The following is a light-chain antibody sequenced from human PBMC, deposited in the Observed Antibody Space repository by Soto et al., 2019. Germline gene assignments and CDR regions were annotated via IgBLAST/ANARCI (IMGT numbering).Light chain of an antibody. CDR2: DAS. CDR3: QQRRNWFT. CDR1: QSISIW. J-gene: IGKJ3*01. Sequence: DIQLTQSPSTLSASVRDRVTITCRASQSISIWLAWYQQKPGKAPKLLIYDASGLESGVPSRFSGSGSGTEFTLTISSLQPDDFAVYYCQQRRNWFTFGPGTKVVVK. V-gene: IGKV1-5*01.